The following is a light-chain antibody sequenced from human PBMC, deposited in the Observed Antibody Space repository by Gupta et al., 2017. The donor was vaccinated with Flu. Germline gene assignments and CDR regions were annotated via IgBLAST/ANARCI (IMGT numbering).Light chain of an antibody. CDR2: DVT. CDR1: SSDVGNYNL. Sequence: QSALTQPASVSGSPGPSIPIFCTGTSSDVGNYNLVSWYQQHPGKAPKLVIYDVTKRPSGISNHFSGSKSGNTASLTISGLQVEDEADYYCSSYAGSSTHVFGTGTKVTVL. V-gene: IGLV2-23*02. CDR3: SSYAGSSTHV. J-gene: IGLJ1*01.